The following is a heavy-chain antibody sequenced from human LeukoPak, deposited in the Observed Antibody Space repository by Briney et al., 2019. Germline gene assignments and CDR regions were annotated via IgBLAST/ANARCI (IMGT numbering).Heavy chain of an antibody. J-gene: IGHJ4*02. Sequence: GGSLRLSCAASGFTFSSYSMNWVRQAPGKGLEWVSSISSSTSYIYYADSLKGRFTISRDNAKNSLYQQMNSLRAEDTAVYYCARQWELHYYFDYWGQGTLVTVSS. CDR1: GFTFSSYS. CDR2: ISSSTSYI. V-gene: IGHV3-21*01. D-gene: IGHD1-26*01. CDR3: ARQWELHYYFDY.